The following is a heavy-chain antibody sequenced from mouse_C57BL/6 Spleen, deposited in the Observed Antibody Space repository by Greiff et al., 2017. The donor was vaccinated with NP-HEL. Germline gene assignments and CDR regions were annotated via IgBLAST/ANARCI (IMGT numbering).Heavy chain of an antibody. CDR2: IDPNSGGT. CDR3: ARRFYDDYPRYFDV. V-gene: IGHV1-72*01. D-gene: IGHD2-3*01. Sequence: VQLQQPGAELVKPGASVKLSCKASGYTFTSYWMHWVKQRPGRGLEWIGRIDPNSGGTKYNEKFKSKATLTVDKPSSTAYMQLSSLTSVDSAVYYCARRFYDDYPRYFDVWGTGTTVTVSS. CDR1: GYTFTSYW. J-gene: IGHJ1*03.